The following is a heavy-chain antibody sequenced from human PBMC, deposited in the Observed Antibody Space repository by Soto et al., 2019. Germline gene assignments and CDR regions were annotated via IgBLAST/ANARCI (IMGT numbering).Heavy chain of an antibody. D-gene: IGHD2-2*01. Sequence: QVHLVQSGAEVKKPGASVKVSCKASGYNFTQYTIHWVRQAPGQRLEWMGWITAGDGKTQYSKKFQTRVTIRSDVSATTVYMDLNSLRSEDTAVYYCARDLYSSSSLWFDAWGRGTLVIVSS. CDR2: ITAGDGKT. CDR3: ARDLYSSSSLWFDA. CDR1: GYNFTQYT. V-gene: IGHV1-3*01. J-gene: IGHJ5*02.